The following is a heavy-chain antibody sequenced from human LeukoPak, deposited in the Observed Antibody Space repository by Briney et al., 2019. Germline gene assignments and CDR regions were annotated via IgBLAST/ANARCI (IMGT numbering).Heavy chain of an antibody. D-gene: IGHD6-13*01. J-gene: IGHJ5*02. CDR3: ARGIVTSGYSSSWSDWNWFDP. Sequence: GGSLRLSCAAYGYEFSSYSMSWVRQAPGKGLEWVSVIVRSGGTTYDADFVKGRFTISRDNFKNTLYLQMNSLRAEDTAVYYCARGIVTSGYSSSWSDWNWFDPWGQGTLVTVSS. V-gene: IGHV3-23*01. CDR1: GYEFSSYS. CDR2: IVRSGGTT.